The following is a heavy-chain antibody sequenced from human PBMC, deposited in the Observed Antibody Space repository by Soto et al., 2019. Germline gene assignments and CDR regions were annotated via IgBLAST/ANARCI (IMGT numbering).Heavy chain of an antibody. CDR3: ARGKPSGYRFGPRNFFYYGLDV. Sequence: QGQLRQWGAGVLKPSDTLSLTCAVFSASLGDHYWAWIRQSPDKGLEWIGEVHPSGSTDYNPSLKSRLTLSLETSKNQFSLKVASVTAADTAVYFCARGKPSGYRFGPRNFFYYGLDVWGPVTTVTVSS. CDR1: SASLGDHY. V-gene: IGHV4-34*02. D-gene: IGHD5-18*01. J-gene: IGHJ6*02. CDR2: VHPSGST.